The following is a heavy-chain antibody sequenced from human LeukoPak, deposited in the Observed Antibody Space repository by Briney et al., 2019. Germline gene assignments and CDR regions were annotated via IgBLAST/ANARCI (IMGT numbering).Heavy chain of an antibody. CDR2: ISGSGGST. Sequence: PGASLRLSCAASGFTFSSYAMSWVRQAPGKGLEWVSAISGSGGSTYYADSVKGRFTISRDNSKNTLYLQVNSLRAEDTAVYYCAKVRDLGYCSGGSCYSFYYFDYWGQGTLVTVSS. CDR3: AKVRDLGYCSGGSCYSFYYFDY. D-gene: IGHD2-15*01. J-gene: IGHJ4*02. V-gene: IGHV3-23*01. CDR1: GFTFSSYA.